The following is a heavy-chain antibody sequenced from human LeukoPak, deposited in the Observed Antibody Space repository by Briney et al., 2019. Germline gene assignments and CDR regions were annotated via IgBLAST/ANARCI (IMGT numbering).Heavy chain of an antibody. CDR2: INPNSGGT. D-gene: IGHD6-19*01. Sequence: ASVKVSFKASGYTFTGYYMHWVRQAPGQGLEWMGWINPNSGGTNYAQKFQGRVTMTRDTSISTAYMELSRLTSDDTAAYYCARAIGYSSYWGQGTLVTASS. J-gene: IGHJ4*02. CDR3: ARAIGYSSY. V-gene: IGHV1-2*02. CDR1: GYTFTGYY.